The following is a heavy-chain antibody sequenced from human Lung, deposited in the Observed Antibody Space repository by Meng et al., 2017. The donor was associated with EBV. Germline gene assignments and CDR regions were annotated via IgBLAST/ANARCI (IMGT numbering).Heavy chain of an antibody. CDR1: GDSVSSSSAA. Sequence: QVQPQQSGPGLVKPSQTLSLTCVTSGDSVSSSSAAWTWIRQSPSRGLEWLGRTYYRSKWYNDYAVSVKSRITINPDTSKNQFSLQLNSVTPEDTAVYYCASSRPLAGNWNYHYWGQGTLVTVSS. CDR3: ASSRPLAGNWNYHY. V-gene: IGHV6-1*01. CDR2: TYYRSKWYN. D-gene: IGHD1-7*01. J-gene: IGHJ4*02.